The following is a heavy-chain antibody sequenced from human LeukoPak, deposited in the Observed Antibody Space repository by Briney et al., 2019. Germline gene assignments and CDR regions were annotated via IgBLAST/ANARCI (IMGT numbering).Heavy chain of an antibody. CDR3: AREYPLFHYFDY. CDR1: GFTVSSNY. CDR2: IYSGGST. D-gene: IGHD2-2*01. Sequence: PGGSLRLSCAASGFTVSSNYMSWVRQAPGKVLEWVSVIYSGGSTYYADSVKGRFTISRDNSKNTLYLQMNSLRAEDTAVYYCAREYPLFHYFDYWGQGTLVTVSS. V-gene: IGHV3-53*01. J-gene: IGHJ4*02.